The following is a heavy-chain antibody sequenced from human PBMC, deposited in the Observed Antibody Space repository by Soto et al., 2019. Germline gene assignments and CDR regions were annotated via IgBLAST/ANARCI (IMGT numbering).Heavy chain of an antibody. CDR3: ASQYSSSWYYFDY. CDR1: GGSISSGDYY. D-gene: IGHD6-13*01. J-gene: IGHJ4*02. V-gene: IGHV4-30-4*01. CDR2: IYYSGST. Sequence: QVQLQESGPGLVKPSQTLSLTCTVSGGSISSGDYYWSWMRQPPGKGLEWMGYIYYSGSTYYNPSLKSRVTVPGDTSKNHFPLKLSSVTAADTAVYYCASQYSSSWYYFDYWGQGTLVTVSS.